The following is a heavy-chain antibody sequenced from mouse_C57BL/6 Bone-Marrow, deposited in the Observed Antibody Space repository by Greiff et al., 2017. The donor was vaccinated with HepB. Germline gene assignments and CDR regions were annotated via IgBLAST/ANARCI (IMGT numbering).Heavy chain of an antibody. CDR3: ARYDYGNLFYAMDY. D-gene: IGHD2-1*01. J-gene: IGHJ4*01. CDR1: GYTFTDYY. V-gene: IGHV1-76*01. CDR2: IYPGSGNT. Sequence: QVQLQQSGAELVRPGASVKLSCKASGYTFTDYYINWVKQRPGQGLEWIARIYPGSGNTYYNEKFQGKATLTAEKSSCTAYMQLSSLTSDDSAVYFCARYDYGNLFYAMDYWGQGTSVTVSS.